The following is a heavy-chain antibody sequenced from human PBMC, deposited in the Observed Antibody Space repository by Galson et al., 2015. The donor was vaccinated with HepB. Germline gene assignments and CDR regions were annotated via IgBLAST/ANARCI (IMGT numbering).Heavy chain of an antibody. D-gene: IGHD3-16*01. CDR1: GFNFRSYW. V-gene: IGHV3-7*03. CDR3: ARGGGDV. J-gene: IGHJ3*01. Sequence: SLRLSCAASGFNFRSYWMSWVRQAPGKGLEWVTMIKEDGIERYYVDSVGGRFTISRDNAKDELYLQMNSLRAEDTAVYYCARGGGDVWGQGTMVTVSS. CDR2: IKEDGIER.